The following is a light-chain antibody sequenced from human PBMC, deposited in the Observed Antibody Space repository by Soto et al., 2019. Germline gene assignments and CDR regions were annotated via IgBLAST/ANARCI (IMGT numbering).Light chain of an antibody. CDR3: QKYNSAPMWT. J-gene: IGKJ1*01. CDR2: AAS. CDR1: QGISNY. V-gene: IGKV1-27*01. Sequence: DIQMTQSPSSLSASVGDRVTITCRASQGISNYLAWYQQKPGKVPKLLIYAASTLQSGVPSRFSGSGSGTDFTLTISSLQPEDVSTYYCQKYNSAPMWTVGQGTKVEIK.